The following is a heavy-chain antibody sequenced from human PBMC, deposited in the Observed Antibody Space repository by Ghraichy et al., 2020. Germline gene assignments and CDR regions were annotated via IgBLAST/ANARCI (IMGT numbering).Heavy chain of an antibody. J-gene: IGHJ4*02. D-gene: IGHD3-16*01. CDR2: ISSSSSYI. CDR1: GFTFSSYS. Sequence: LSLTCAASGFTFSSYSMNWVRQAPGKGLEWVSSISSSSSYIYYADSVKGRFTISRDNAKNSLYLQMNSLRAEDTAVYYCARDSRVLCDYWGQGTLVTVSS. V-gene: IGHV3-21*01. CDR3: ARDSRVLCDY.